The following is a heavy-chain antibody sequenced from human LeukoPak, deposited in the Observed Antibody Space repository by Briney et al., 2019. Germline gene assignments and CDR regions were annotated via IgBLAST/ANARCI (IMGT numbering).Heavy chain of an antibody. D-gene: IGHD3-22*01. Sequence: PGGSLRLSCAASGFTFSSYWMHWVRQAPGKGLVWVSRINSDGSSTSYADSVKGRFTISRDNAKNTLYLQMNSLRAEDTAVYYCARERNYYDRSGYYWPDWFDPWGQGTLVTVSS. V-gene: IGHV3-74*01. J-gene: IGHJ5*02. CDR1: GFTFSSYW. CDR3: ARERNYYDRSGYYWPDWFDP. CDR2: INSDGSST.